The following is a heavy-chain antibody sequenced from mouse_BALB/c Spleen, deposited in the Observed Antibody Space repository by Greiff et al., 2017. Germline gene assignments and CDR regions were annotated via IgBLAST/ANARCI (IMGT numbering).Heavy chain of an antibody. Sequence: QVQLQQSGAELMKPGASVKISCKATGYTFSSYWIEWVKQRPGHGLEWIGEILPGSGSTNYNEKFKGKATFTADTSSNTAYMQLSSLTSEDSAVYYCARREYRAAWFAYWGQGTLVTVSA. CDR3: ARREYRAAWFAY. V-gene: IGHV1-9*01. CDR1: GYTFSSYW. CDR2: ILPGSGST. D-gene: IGHD2-14*01. J-gene: IGHJ3*01.